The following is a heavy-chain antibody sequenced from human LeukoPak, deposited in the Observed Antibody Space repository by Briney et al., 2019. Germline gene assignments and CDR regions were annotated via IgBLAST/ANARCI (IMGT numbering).Heavy chain of an antibody. V-gene: IGHV4-61*01. CDR3: ASLYCSRTSCFFDY. Sequence: SETLSLTCTVSGRSVNSKSYYWSWIRQPPGKGLEWIGYISYIGSTNYNPSLKSRVTISLDTSKNQFSLKLSSVTAADTAVYYCASLYCSRTSCFFDYWGQGTLVTISS. J-gene: IGHJ4*02. CDR1: GRSVNSKSYY. CDR2: ISYIGST. D-gene: IGHD2-2*01.